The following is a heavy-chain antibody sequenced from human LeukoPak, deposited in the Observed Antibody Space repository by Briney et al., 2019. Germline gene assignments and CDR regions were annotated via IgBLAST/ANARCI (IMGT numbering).Heavy chain of an antibody. CDR3: ARGRYYDSSGYSQRRYNWFDP. CDR1: GGSLSGYY. Sequence: SETLSLTCAVYGGSLSGYYWSWIRQPPGKGLEWIGEINHSGSTNYNPSLKSRVTISVDTSKNQFSLNLISVTAADTAVYYCARGRYYDSSGYSQRRYNWFDPWGQGTLVTVSS. J-gene: IGHJ5*02. V-gene: IGHV4-34*01. CDR2: INHSGST. D-gene: IGHD3-22*01.